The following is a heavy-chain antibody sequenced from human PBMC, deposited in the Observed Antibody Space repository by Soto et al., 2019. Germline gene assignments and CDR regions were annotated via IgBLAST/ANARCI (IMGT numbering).Heavy chain of an antibody. CDR2: ISYDGSNK. D-gene: IGHD6-19*01. CDR1: GFTFSSYG. J-gene: IGHJ1*01. CDR3: AKEARELWLAPEYFQH. Sequence: GGSLRLSCAASGFTFSSYGMHWVRQAPGKGLEWVAVISYDGSNKYYADSVKGRFTISRDNSKNTLYLQMNSLRAEDTAVYYCAKEARELWLAPEYFQHWGQGTLVTVSS. V-gene: IGHV3-30*18.